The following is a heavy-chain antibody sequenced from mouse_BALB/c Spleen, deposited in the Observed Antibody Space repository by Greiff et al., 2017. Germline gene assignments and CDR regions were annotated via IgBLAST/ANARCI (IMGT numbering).Heavy chain of an antibody. V-gene: IGHV1-54*01. J-gene: IGHJ4*01. D-gene: IGHD1-1*01. CDR2: INPGSGGT. CDR1: GYAFTNYL. CDR3: ARVHYYGSSYGAMDY. Sequence: VQLQQSGAELVRPGTSVKVSCKASGYAFTNYLIEWVKQRPGQGLEWIGVINPGSGGTNYNEKFKGKATLTADKSSSTAYMQLSSLTSDDSAVYFCARVHYYGSSYGAMDYWGQGTSVTVSS.